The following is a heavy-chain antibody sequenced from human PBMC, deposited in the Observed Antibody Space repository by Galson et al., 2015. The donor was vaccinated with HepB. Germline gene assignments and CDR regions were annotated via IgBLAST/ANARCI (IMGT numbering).Heavy chain of an antibody. CDR3: AREDSYGYLGLDY. D-gene: IGHD5-18*01. Sequence: SLRLSCAASGFTFSSYGMHWVRQAPGKGLEWVAVIWYDGSNKYYADSVKGRFTISRDNSKNTLYLQMNSLRAEDTAVYYCAREDSYGYLGLDYWGQGTLVTVSS. CDR1: GFTFSSYG. V-gene: IGHV3-33*01. J-gene: IGHJ4*02. CDR2: IWYDGSNK.